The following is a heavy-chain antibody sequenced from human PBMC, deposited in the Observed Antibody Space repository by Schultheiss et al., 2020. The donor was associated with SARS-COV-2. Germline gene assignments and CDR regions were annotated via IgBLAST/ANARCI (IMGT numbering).Heavy chain of an antibody. CDR2: ISYDGSNK. J-gene: IGHJ4*02. CDR3: AKDRGIDY. Sequence: GGSLRLSCAASGFTFDDYAMHWVRQAPGKGLEWVAVISYDGSNKYYADSVKGRFTISRDNSKNTLYLQMNSLRAEDTAVYYCAKDRGIDYWGQGTLVTVSS. V-gene: IGHV3-30*18. CDR1: GFTFDDYA.